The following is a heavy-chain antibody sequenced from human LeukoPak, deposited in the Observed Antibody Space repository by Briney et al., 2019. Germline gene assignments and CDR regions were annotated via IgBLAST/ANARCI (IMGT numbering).Heavy chain of an antibody. J-gene: IGHJ4*02. D-gene: IGHD3-10*01. Sequence: GGSLRLSCAASGFTFSTYWMTWVRQAPGKGLEWVANINQEGSETYYVDSVKGRFTISRDNAKNSLYLQMNSLRVEDTAVYYCARDLNWAGYWGQGTLVTVSS. V-gene: IGHV3-7*01. CDR1: GFTFSTYW. CDR2: INQEGSET. CDR3: ARDLNWAGY.